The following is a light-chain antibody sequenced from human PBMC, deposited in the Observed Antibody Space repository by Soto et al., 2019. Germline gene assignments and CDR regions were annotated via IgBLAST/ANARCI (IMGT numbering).Light chain of an antibody. CDR1: QGISNY. J-gene: IGKJ1*01. V-gene: IGKV1-27*01. CDR3: QKYNSAPWT. CDR2: AAS. Sequence: DIQMTQSPSSLPASVGDRVTITCRASQGISNYLAWYQQKPGKVHKLLIYAASTLQSGVPSRFSGSGSGTDFTLTISSLQPEDVATYYYQKYNSAPWTFGQGTKVEIK.